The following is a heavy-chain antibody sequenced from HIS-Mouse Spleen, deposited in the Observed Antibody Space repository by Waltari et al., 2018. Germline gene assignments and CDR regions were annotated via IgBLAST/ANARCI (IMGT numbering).Heavy chain of an antibody. J-gene: IGHJ2*01. CDR3: AREIPYSSSWYDWYFDL. CDR2: FYYSGST. Sequence: QLQLQESGPGLVKPSETLSLTCTVSGGPISSSSYYWGWIRQPPGKGLEWIGSFYYSGSTYYNPSLKSRVTISVDTSKNQFSLKLSSVTAADTAVYYCAREIPYSSSWYDWYFDLWGRGTLVTVSS. V-gene: IGHV4-39*07. CDR1: GGPISSSSYY. D-gene: IGHD6-13*01.